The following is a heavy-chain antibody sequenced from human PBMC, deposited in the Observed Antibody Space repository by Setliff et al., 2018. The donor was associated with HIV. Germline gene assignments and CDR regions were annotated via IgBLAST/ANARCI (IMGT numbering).Heavy chain of an antibody. Sequence: SETLSLTCTVSGGSISNTNFYWSWIRQPPGKGLEWIGEINHSGSTNYNPSLKSRVTISVDTSKNQFSLKLSSVTAADTAVYYCNIYYYYYMDVWGKGTTVTVSS. V-gene: IGHV4-39*07. CDR3: NIYYYYYMDV. J-gene: IGHJ6*03. CDR1: GGSISNTNFY. CDR2: INHSGST.